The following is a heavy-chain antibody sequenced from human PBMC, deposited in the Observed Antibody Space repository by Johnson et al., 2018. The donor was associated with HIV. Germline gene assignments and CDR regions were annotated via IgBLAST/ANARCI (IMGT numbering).Heavy chain of an antibody. CDR2: IRYDGSNN. CDR3: AKGPLYYYDSRLGSGAFDI. CDR1: GFTFSSYG. Sequence: QVQLVESGGGVVQPGGSLRLSCAASGFTFSSYGMHWVRQAPGKGLAWVAFIRYDGSNNSYPDSVQGRFPISRDNSKNTLYLQMNSLRAEDTAVYYCAKGPLYYYDSRLGSGAFDIWGQGTMVTVSS. J-gene: IGHJ3*02. V-gene: IGHV3-30*02. D-gene: IGHD3-22*01.